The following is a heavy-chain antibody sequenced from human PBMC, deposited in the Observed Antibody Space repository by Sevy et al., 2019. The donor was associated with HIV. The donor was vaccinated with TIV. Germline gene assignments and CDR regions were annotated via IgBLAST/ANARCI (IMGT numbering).Heavy chain of an antibody. Sequence: GGSLRLSCAASGFTFSTYAMSWVRQAPGKGLEWVSGISGSGVTTYYADSVKGRFTISRDNSKNTLYLQMNSLTAEDTAVYYCAKAGVRVGGTFHLFYFDYRGQGTLVTVSS. CDR1: GFTFSTYA. CDR3: AKAGVRVGGTFHLFYFDY. CDR2: ISGSGVTT. J-gene: IGHJ4*02. V-gene: IGHV3-23*01. D-gene: IGHD6-19*01.